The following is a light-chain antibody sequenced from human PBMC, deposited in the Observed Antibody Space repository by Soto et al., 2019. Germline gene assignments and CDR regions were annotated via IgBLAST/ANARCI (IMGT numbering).Light chain of an antibody. CDR1: QSVFNSSNNNNH. CDR2: WAS. CDR3: QQYYSSPHT. Sequence: DIVMTQSPDSLAVSLGERATINCKSSQSVFNSSNNNNHFAWYRQKPGQPPDLLIYWASTRESGVPDRFSGSGSGTYFTLTISSLQDEDVAVYYCQQYYSSPHTFGQGTKLEIK. V-gene: IGKV4-1*01. J-gene: IGKJ2*01.